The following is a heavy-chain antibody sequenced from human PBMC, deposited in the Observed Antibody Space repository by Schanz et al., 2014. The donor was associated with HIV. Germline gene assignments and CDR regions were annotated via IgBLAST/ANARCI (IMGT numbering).Heavy chain of an antibody. Sequence: VQLEQSGGGVVQPGRSLRLSCAASGFPFSKYFMYWVRQAPGKGLEWVSVISGSGGSTYYADSVKGRFTISRDNSKSTLYLQMNSLRAEDTAVYYCARVKGAVDYWGQGTLVTVSS. V-gene: IGHV3-23*04. D-gene: IGHD3-3*01. J-gene: IGHJ4*02. CDR3: ARVKGAVDY. CDR2: ISGSGGST. CDR1: GFPFSKYF.